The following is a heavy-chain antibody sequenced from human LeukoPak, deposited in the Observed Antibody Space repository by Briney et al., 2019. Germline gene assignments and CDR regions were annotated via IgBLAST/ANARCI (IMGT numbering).Heavy chain of an antibody. CDR1: GFTFSSYW. Sequence: GGSLRLSCAASGFTFSSYWMHWVRQAPGKGLVWVSRINADGSRTNYADSVKGRFTISRDNAKNTLYLQMNSLRADDTAVYYCARGSVTKGHFYYMDVWGKGTTVSVSS. D-gene: IGHD4-17*01. V-gene: IGHV3-74*01. CDR3: ARGSVTKGHFYYMDV. CDR2: INADGSRT. J-gene: IGHJ6*03.